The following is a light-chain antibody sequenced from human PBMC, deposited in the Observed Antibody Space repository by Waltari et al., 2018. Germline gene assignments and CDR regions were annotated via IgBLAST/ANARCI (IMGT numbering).Light chain of an antibody. J-gene: IGLJ2*01. Sequence: QSVLTQPPSVSGAPGQRVSISCTGSTSNIGAGYDVHWYQQGPGKAPKLIIYGTNSWPIGVPDRFFGSQSGTSASLAIIGRQAEDEGDYYCQSYDITLSVVFGGGTKLTVL. V-gene: IGLV1-40*01. CDR1: TSNIGAGYD. CDR3: QSYDITLSVV. CDR2: GTN.